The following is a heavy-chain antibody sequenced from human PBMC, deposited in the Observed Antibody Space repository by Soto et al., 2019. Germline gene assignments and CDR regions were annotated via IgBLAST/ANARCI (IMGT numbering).Heavy chain of an antibody. CDR2: VYFDGSAE. CDR3: AREIAPRDLGTFDI. V-gene: IGHV3-33*01. J-gene: IGHJ3*02. D-gene: IGHD6-13*01. CDR1: GFAFSYYG. Sequence: GGSLRLSCVASGFAFSYYGMHWVRQAPGKGLEWVAVVYFDGSAEYYADSVKGRFTISRDSSKNMVYLQMNSLRADDTAAYYCAREIAPRDLGTFDIWGQGTVVTVSS.